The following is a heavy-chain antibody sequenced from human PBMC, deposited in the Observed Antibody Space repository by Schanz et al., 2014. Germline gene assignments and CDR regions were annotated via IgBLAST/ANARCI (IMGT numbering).Heavy chain of an antibody. D-gene: IGHD3-9*01. CDR3: ARDAADFYDSLTEEDY. CDR1: GYTFTSYG. Sequence: QVHLVQSGAEVKRPGASVKVSCKASGYTFTSYGISWVRQAPGQGLEWMGWISAYNDNKKYPQKLQGRVTMTTDTSTSTAYMELRRLRSDDTAVYYCARDAADFYDSLTEEDYWGQGTLVTVSS. CDR2: ISAYNDNK. V-gene: IGHV1-18*01. J-gene: IGHJ4*02.